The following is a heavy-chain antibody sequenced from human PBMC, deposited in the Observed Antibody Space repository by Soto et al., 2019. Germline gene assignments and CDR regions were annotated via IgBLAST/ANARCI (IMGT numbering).Heavy chain of an antibody. CDR2: INAYNGNK. J-gene: IGHJ4*02. CDR3: ARDGPPLDY. Sequence: ASVKVSCKASGYTFTCNYMYWVRQAPGQGLEWMGWINAYNGNKSYAQKLQGRVTMTTDTSTSTADMDLRSLRSDDTAVYYCARDGPPLDYWGQGTLVTVSS. V-gene: IGHV1-18*04. CDR1: GYTFTCNY.